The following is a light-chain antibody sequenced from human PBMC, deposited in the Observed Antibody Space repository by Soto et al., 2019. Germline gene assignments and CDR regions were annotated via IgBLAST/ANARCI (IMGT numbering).Light chain of an antibody. Sequence: EIVLTQSPGTLSLSPGERATLSCRASQSVSSSYLAWYQQKPGLAPRLLIYGASSRATGIPDRFSGSGSGTDFTLTISRLEPEDFAMYYCQQYGSCFTCGPGTKGNIK. J-gene: IGKJ3*01. V-gene: IGKV3-20*01. CDR2: GAS. CDR3: QQYGSCFT. CDR1: QSVSSSY.